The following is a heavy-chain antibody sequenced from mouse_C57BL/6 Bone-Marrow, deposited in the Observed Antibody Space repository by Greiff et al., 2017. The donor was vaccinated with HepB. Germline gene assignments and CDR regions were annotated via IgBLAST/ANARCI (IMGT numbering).Heavy chain of an antibody. Sequence: EVKVVESGGGLVQPGESLKLSCESNEYEFPSHDMSWVRTTPEKRLGLVAAINSDGGSTYYPDTMERRFIISRDNTKKTLSLHMSSLRSEDTALYYCARHYYGSPYAMDYWGQGTSVTVSS. V-gene: IGHV5-2*01. CDR1: EYEFPSHD. J-gene: IGHJ4*01. CDR3: ARHYYGSPYAMDY. D-gene: IGHD1-1*01. CDR2: INSDGGST.